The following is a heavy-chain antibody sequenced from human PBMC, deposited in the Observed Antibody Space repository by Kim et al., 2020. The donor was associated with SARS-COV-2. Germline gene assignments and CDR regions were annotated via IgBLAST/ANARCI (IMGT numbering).Heavy chain of an antibody. CDR1: GGSLSSGQW. CDR2: MYHNGGT. J-gene: IGHJ5*02. D-gene: IGHD1-26*01. CDR3: ARLDSDNGNYFWFDP. V-gene: IGHV4-4*02. Sequence: SETLSLTCVVSGGSLSSGQWWSWVRQPPGKGLEWIGEMYHNGGTTYNPSLKSRVTMSIDKSKNQFSLKLSSVTAADTAVYYCARLDSDNGNYFWFDPWGQGTLVTVSS.